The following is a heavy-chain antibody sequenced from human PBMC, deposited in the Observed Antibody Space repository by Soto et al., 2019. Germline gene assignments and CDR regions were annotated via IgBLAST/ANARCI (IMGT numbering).Heavy chain of an antibody. V-gene: IGHV4-31*03. D-gene: IGHD2-15*01. J-gene: IGHJ4*02. CDR1: GGSISSSGYY. CDR2: IYYSGST. CDR3: ARDSCSGGSCYSGNFDY. Sequence: TLSLTCTVSGGSISSSGYYWSWIRQHPGKGLEWIGYIYYSGSTYYNPSLKSRVTISVDTSKNQFSLQLSSVTAADTAVYYCARDSCSGGSCYSGNFDYWGQGTLVTVSS.